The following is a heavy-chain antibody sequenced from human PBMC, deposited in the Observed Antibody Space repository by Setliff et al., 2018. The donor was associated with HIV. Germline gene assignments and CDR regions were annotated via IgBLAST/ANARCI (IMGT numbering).Heavy chain of an antibody. V-gene: IGHV4-39*07. D-gene: IGHD6-19*01. Sequence: SETLSLTCTVSGGSISSDSYYWGWIRQPPGKGLEWIGSIFYSGSTDYNPSLKSRVTISIDTSKRQFSLNLISVTAADTAVYYCARGSSAGYSSGLYYFDYWGQGTLVTVSS. CDR2: IFYSGST. CDR1: GGSISSDSYY. J-gene: IGHJ4*02. CDR3: ARGSSAGYSSGLYYFDY.